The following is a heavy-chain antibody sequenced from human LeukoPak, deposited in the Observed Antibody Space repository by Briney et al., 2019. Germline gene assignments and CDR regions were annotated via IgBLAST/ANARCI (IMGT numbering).Heavy chain of an antibody. D-gene: IGHD2-2*01. CDR3: ARRCSSTSCYAYYYYYGMDV. CDR2: IGSSGSTI. CDR1: GFTFSSYE. V-gene: IGHV3-48*03. J-gene: IGHJ6*02. Sequence: GGSLRLSCAASGFTFSSYEMNWVRQAPGKGLEWVSYIGSSGSTIYYADSVKGRFTISRDNAKNSLYLQMNSLRAEDTAVYYCARRCSSTSCYAYYYYYGMDVWGQGTTVTVSS.